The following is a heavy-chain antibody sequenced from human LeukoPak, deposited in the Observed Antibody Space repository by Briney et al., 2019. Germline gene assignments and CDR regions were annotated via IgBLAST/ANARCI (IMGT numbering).Heavy chain of an antibody. CDR1: GGSISSSSYY. CDR2: ISYSGST. J-gene: IGHJ4*02. V-gene: IGHV4-39*01. Sequence: SETLSLTCTVSGGSISSSSYYWGWIRQPPGKGLEWIGSISYSGSTYYNPSLKSRVTISVDPSKNQFSLKLSSVTAADTAVHYCARVSGVVDYWGQGTLVTVSS. D-gene: IGHD3-3*01. CDR3: ARVSGVVDY.